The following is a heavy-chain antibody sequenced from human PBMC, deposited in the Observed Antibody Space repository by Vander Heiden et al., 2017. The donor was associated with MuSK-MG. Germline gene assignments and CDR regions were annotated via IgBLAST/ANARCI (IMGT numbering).Heavy chain of an antibody. CDR1: GFTFSSYA. V-gene: IGHV3-23*01. D-gene: IGHD4-17*01. CDR3: AKDRSRRGGDYGF. Sequence: EVQLLASGGGLVQPGGSRRLPCAASGFTFSSYAMRWVRQAPGKGLEWVSAISGSGGSTYYADSVKGRFTISRDNSKNTLYLKMNSLRAEETAVYYCAKDRSRRGGDYGFWGQGTLVTVSS. J-gene: IGHJ4*02. CDR2: ISGSGGST.